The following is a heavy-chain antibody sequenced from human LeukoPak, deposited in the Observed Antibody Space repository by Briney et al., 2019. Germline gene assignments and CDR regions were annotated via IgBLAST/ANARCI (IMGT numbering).Heavy chain of an antibody. J-gene: IGHJ3*02. V-gene: IGHV1-8*01. CDR3: ASVGAPHDAFGI. CDR1: GYTFTSYD. D-gene: IGHD1-26*01. Sequence: ASVTVSCKASGYTFTSYDINWVRQATGQGLEWMGWMNPNSGNTGYAQKFQGRVTMTRNTSISTAYMELSSLRSEDTAVYYCASVGAPHDAFGIWGQGTMVTVSS. CDR2: MNPNSGNT.